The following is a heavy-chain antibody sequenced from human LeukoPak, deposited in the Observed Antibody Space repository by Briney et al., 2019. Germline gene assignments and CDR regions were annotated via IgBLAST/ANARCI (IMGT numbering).Heavy chain of an antibody. CDR3: ARDQYYDFWSGYYLFDY. CDR2: ISSSSSYI. D-gene: IGHD3-3*01. Sequence: PRGSLRLSCTASGFTFSDYYMNWVRQAPGKGLEWVSSISSSSSYIYYADSVKGRFTISRDNAKNSLYLQMNSLRAEDTAVYYCARDQYYDFWSGYYLFDYWGQGTLVTVSS. J-gene: IGHJ4*02. V-gene: IGHV3-21*01. CDR1: GFTFSDYY.